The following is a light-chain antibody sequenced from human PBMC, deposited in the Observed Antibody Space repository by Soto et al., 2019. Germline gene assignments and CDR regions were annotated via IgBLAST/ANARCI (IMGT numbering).Light chain of an antibody. CDR1: SSNIGSNT. CDR2: SNN. CDR3: AVWDDSLNGVV. J-gene: IGLJ2*01. Sequence: QSVLTQPPSASWTPGQRVTISCSGSSSNIGSNTVNWYQQLPGTAPQLFIYSNNQRPSGVPDRFSGSKSGTSASLALRGLQSEDEADYYCAVWDDSLNGVVFGGGTKLTVL. V-gene: IGLV1-44*01.